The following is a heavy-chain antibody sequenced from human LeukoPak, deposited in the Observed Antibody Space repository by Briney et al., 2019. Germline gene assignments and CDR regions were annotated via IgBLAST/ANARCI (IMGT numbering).Heavy chain of an antibody. Sequence: ASVKVSCKASGYTFTSYYMHWVRQAPGQGLEWMGIINPSGGSTSYAQKFQGRVTMTRDMSTSTVYMELSSLRSEDTAVYYCPTSISYCSSTSCYRSGDDASDIWGQGTMVTVSS. D-gene: IGHD2-2*01. V-gene: IGHV1-46*01. CDR3: PTSISYCSSTSCYRSGDDASDI. CDR1: GYTFTSYY. CDR2: INPSGGST. J-gene: IGHJ3*02.